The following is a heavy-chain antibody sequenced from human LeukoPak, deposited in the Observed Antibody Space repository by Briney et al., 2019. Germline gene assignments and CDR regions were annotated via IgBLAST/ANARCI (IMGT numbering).Heavy chain of an antibody. Sequence: QPGGSQRLPCAASGFTFSRHGMNWVRQAPGKGLEWVSGISPTGDILYFADSVKGQFTISRDNSKNTVYLQMNSLRAEDTALYYCAKDDAWGRFQDWGQGTLVTVSS. CDR2: ISPTGDIL. D-gene: IGHD3-16*01. CDR3: AKDDAWGRFQD. CDR1: GFTFSRHG. J-gene: IGHJ1*01. V-gene: IGHV3-23*01.